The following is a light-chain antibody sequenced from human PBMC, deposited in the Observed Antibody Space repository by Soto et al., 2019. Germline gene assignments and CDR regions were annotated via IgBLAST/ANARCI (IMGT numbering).Light chain of an antibody. CDR1: SSDIGAGFD. CDR3: QSYENSRTGFYV. V-gene: IGLV1-40*01. Sequence: QLVLTQPPSVSGAPGQRVTISCTGSSSDIGAGFDVHWYQHLPGTAPKLLIYGNTNRPSGVPGRFSGSKSGTSASLVITGLQAEDEADYYCQSYENSRTGFYVFGTGTKVPVL. J-gene: IGLJ1*01. CDR2: GNT.